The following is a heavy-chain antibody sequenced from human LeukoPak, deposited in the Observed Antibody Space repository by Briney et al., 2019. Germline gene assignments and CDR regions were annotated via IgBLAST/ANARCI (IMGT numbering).Heavy chain of an antibody. CDR2: IIPIFGTA. CDR1: GGTFSSYA. CDR3: ASSSWTGTIELGLVEDLDYYYYMDV. J-gene: IGHJ6*03. V-gene: IGHV1-69*13. Sequence: GASVKVSCKASGGTFSSYAISWVRQAPGQGLEWMRGIIPIFGTANYAQKFQGRVTITADESTSTAYMELSSLRSEDTAVYYCASSSWTGTIELGLVEDLDYYYYMDVWGKGTTVTVSS. D-gene: IGHD1-7*01.